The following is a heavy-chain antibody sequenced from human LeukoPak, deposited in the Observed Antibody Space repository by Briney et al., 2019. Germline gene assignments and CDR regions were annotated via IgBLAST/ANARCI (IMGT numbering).Heavy chain of an antibody. Sequence: PSETPSLTCTVSGGSISSYYWSWIRQPAGKGLEWIGRIYTSGSTNYNPSLKSRVTMSVDTSKNQFSLKLSSVTAADTAVYYCALFWPASIASGAFDIWGQGTMVTVSS. CDR1: GGSISSYY. J-gene: IGHJ3*02. CDR2: IYTSGST. V-gene: IGHV4-4*07. D-gene: IGHD6-25*01. CDR3: ALFWPASIASGAFDI.